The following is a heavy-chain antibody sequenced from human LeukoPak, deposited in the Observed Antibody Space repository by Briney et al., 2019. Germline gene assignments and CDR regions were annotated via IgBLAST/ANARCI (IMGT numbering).Heavy chain of an antibody. CDR3: ARSPYESGTPPTRLED. J-gene: IGHJ4*02. D-gene: IGHD3-10*01. CDR1: GFNFNTYE. CDR2: VSCGSTYT. V-gene: IGHV3-48*03. Sequence: GGSLRLSCEASGFNFNTYEMNWVRQAPGKGLEWVSYVSCGSTYTNYADSVKGRFTVSRDNAKNSLSLQMSSLRAEDTAVYYCARSPYESGTPPTRLEDWGQGTLVTVSS.